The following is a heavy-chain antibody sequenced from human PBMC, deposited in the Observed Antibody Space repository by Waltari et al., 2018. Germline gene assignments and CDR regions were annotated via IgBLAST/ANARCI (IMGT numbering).Heavy chain of an antibody. CDR1: GDSIGSGYYS. CDR2: IYFAGIT. Sequence: QLQLRGSGPGLLQPSETRSLTCSVPGDSIGSGYYSLRWIRQAPGKGREWIGSIYFAGITYYNPSLKSRLTISVDTSKNQFALRLSSVTAADTAVYYCAREVGGSSWSTTPRGDAFDIWGQGTMVTVSS. D-gene: IGHD6-13*01. CDR3: AREVGGSSWSTTPRGDAFDI. V-gene: IGHV4-39*07. J-gene: IGHJ3*02.